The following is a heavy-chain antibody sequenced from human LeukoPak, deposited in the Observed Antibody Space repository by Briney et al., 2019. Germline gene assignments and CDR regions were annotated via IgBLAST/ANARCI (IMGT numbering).Heavy chain of an antibody. CDR3: SRDQTPYY. CDR1: GFTFEDHA. J-gene: IGHJ4*02. V-gene: IGHV3-49*03. Sequence: PGRSLRLSCTASGFTFEDHAMSWFRQAPGKGLEWVGFIRSKAYGGTPEYAASVKGRFTISRDDSQGIAYLQMNSLITEDTAVYYCSRDQTPYYWGQGTLVTVSS. CDR2: IRSKAYGGTP.